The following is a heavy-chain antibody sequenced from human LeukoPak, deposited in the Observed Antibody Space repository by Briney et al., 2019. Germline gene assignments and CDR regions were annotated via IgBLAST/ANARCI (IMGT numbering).Heavy chain of an antibody. CDR2: INPNSGGT. D-gene: IGHD3-9*01. CDR3: ARVRPYDILTLLY. Sequence: ASVKVSCKASGYTLTGYYMHWVRQAPGQGLEWMGWINPNSGGTNYAQKFQGRVTMTRDTSISTAYMELSRLRSDDTAVYYCARVRPYDILTLLYWGQGTLVTVSS. J-gene: IGHJ4*02. CDR1: GYTLTGYY. V-gene: IGHV1-2*02.